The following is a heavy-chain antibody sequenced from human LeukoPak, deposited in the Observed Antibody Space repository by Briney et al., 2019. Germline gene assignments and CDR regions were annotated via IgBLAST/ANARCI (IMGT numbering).Heavy chain of an antibody. D-gene: IGHD5-12*01. J-gene: IGHJ4*02. CDR3: ARGPSGYHNT. CDR1: GFTLSSYG. CDR2: ISYDGSNK. Sequence: GGSLRLSCAAPGFTLSSYGMHWVRQAPGKGLEWVAVISYDGSNKYYVDSVKGRFTISRDNSKNTLYLQMNSLRAEDTAVYYCARGPSGYHNTGGQGTLVTVSS. V-gene: IGHV3-30*03.